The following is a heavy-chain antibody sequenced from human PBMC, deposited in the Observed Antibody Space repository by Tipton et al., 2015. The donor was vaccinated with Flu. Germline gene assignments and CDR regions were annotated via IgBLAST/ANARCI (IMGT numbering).Heavy chain of an antibody. CDR2: IYYSGST. D-gene: IGHD1-1*01. Sequence: GLVKPSETLSLTCTVSGGSISSYYWSWIRQPPGKGLEWIGYIYYSGSTNYNPSLKSRVTISVDTSKNQFSLKLSSVTAADTAVYYCARHRTRTYFDYWGQGTLVTVSS. CDR1: GGSISSYY. J-gene: IGHJ4*02. CDR3: ARHRTRTYFDY. V-gene: IGHV4-59*08.